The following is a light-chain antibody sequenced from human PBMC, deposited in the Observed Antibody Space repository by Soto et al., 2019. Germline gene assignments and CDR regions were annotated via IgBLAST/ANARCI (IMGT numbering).Light chain of an antibody. Sequence: EIVLTQSPATLSLSPGERATFSCRASQSVSRDLVWYQQKPGQAPRLLIYDASNRATGVPARFSGSGSGTNVSLTISSLEPEDFAVYYCQQRTNWPPLTFGGGTKVEIK. V-gene: IGKV3-11*01. CDR3: QQRTNWPPLT. J-gene: IGKJ4*01. CDR2: DAS. CDR1: QSVSRD.